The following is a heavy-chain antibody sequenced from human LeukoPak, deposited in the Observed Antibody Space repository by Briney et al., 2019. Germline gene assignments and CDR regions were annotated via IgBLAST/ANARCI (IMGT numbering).Heavy chain of an antibody. J-gene: IGHJ2*01. CDR3: AREHTIAARPDGYWYFDL. V-gene: IGHV4-4*07. Sequence: SETLSLTCTVSGGSISSYYWSWIRQPAGKGLEWIGRIYTSGSTNYNPSLKSRVTMSVDTSKNQFSLKLSSVTAADTAVYYRAREHTIAARPDGYWYFDLWGRGTLVTVSS. D-gene: IGHD6-6*01. CDR2: IYTSGST. CDR1: GGSISSYY.